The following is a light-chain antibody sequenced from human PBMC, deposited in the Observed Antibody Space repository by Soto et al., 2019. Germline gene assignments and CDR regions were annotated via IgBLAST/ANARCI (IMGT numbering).Light chain of an antibody. CDR3: QQYYTTPGT. CDR1: QSVFYSSNNKNY. J-gene: IGKJ5*01. Sequence: IVMTQSPDSLAVSLGERATINCKSSQSVFYSSNNKNYLAWYQHKPGHPPKLLIYWASNRESGVPDRFSGSGSETDFTLTISSLQAEDVAVYYCQQYYTTPGTFGQGTRLEIK. V-gene: IGKV4-1*01. CDR2: WAS.